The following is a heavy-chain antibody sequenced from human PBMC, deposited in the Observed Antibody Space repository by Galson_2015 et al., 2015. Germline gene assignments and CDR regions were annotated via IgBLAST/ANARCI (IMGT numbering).Heavy chain of an antibody. CDR3: ARSLYWSHAGDVDY. CDR2: ISASSTTK. Sequence: SLRLSCAASGFTFSDYYMSWIRQAPGKGLEWVSYISASSTTKYYAGSVKGRFTISRDNAKNSLYLQMKSLRAEDTAVYYCARSLYWSHAGDVDYWGQGTLVTVSS. CDR1: GFTFSDYY. D-gene: IGHD2-8*02. V-gene: IGHV3-11*01. J-gene: IGHJ4*02.